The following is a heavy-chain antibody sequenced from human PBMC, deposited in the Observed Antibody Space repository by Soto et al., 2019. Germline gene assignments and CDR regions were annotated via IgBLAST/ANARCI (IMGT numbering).Heavy chain of an antibody. D-gene: IGHD3-3*01. CDR2: INANNGNT. V-gene: IGHV1-18*04. CDR1: GYTFTGYY. CDR3: AGVGDFWSGYYTGSDFDY. J-gene: IGHJ4*02. Sequence: ASVQVSCKASGYTFTGYYMHWVRQAPGQGLEWMGWINANNGNTNYAQKLQGRVTMTTDTSTSTAYMELRSLRSDDTAVYYCAGVGDFWSGYYTGSDFDYWGQGTLVTVSS.